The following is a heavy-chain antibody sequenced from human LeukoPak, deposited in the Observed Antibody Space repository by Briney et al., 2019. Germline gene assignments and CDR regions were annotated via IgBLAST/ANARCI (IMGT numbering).Heavy chain of an antibody. Sequence: SETLSLTCTVSGGSISSYYWSWIRQPAGKGQEWIGRIYTSGSTNYNPSLKSRVTISVDPFKNQFSLELSSVTAADHAGYYCAGRSCSSTSCHTTLIDPWGQGTLVTVSS. J-gene: IGHJ5*02. D-gene: IGHD2-2*01. CDR1: GGSISSYY. V-gene: IGHV4-4*07. CDR3: AGRSCSSTSCHTTLIDP. CDR2: IYTSGST.